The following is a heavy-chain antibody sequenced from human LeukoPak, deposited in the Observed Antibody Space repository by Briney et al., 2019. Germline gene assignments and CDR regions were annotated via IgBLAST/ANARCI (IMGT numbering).Heavy chain of an antibody. D-gene: IGHD2-15*01. CDR1: GCAFSGLT. Sequence: GGSLTVACTDCGCAFSGLTVGWVGRAPRKKMEWVSVISGSGGSTYYADSVKGRFTISRDNSKNTLYLQMNSLRAGDTAVYYCATEVVVAATVGGMDVWGQGTTVTVSS. V-gene: IGHV3-23*01. J-gene: IGHJ6*02. CDR3: ATEVVVAATVGGMDV. CDR2: ISGSGGST.